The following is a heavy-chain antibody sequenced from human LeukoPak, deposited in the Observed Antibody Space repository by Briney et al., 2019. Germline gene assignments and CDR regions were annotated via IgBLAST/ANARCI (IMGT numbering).Heavy chain of an antibody. Sequence: GGSLRLSCAASGVALSRYDMHWVRHTTGEGLEWISAIGAAGDTYYSDSVKGRFTISRENAKNSLFLQMNSLRAGDTAVYFCARGHGIWSGSRLTNAFDIWGQGTMVTVSS. V-gene: IGHV3-13*01. CDR2: IGAAGDT. CDR3: ARGHGIWSGSRLTNAFDI. J-gene: IGHJ3*02. CDR1: GVALSRYD. D-gene: IGHD3-3*01.